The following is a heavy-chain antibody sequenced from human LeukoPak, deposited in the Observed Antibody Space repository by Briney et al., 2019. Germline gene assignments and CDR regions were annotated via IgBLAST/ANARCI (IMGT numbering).Heavy chain of an antibody. D-gene: IGHD3-16*01. CDR3: ATYGPGAFDI. V-gene: IGHV3-48*01. CDR2: ISSRSFTK. CDR1: GFTFSSYF. Sequence: PGGSLRLSCAASGFTFSSYFMNWVRQAPGRGLEWVSYISSRSFTKYYADSVKGRFTTSRDNSKNTLYLQMDSLRAEDTAVFYCATYGPGAFDIWGQGTMVSVSS. J-gene: IGHJ3*02.